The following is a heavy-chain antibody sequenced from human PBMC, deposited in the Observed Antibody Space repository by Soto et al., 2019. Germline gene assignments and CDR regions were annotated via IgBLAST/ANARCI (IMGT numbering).Heavy chain of an antibody. J-gene: IGHJ4*02. V-gene: IGHV3-30*18. CDR3: AKDLVGDSGSYGY. D-gene: IGHD1-26*01. CDR1: GFTFSSYG. Sequence: QVQLVESGGGVVQPGRSLRLSCAASGFTFSSYGMHWVRQAPGKGLEWVAVISYDGSNKYYADSVKGRFTISRDNSKNTLYLQMNSLRAEDTAVYCCAKDLVGDSGSYGYWGQGTLVTVSS. CDR2: ISYDGSNK.